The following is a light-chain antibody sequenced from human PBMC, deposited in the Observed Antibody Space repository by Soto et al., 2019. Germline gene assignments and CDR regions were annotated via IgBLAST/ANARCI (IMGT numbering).Light chain of an antibody. CDR1: QGISSC. CDR3: QQANSFPGA. CDR2: AAS. J-gene: IGKJ1*01. V-gene: IGKV1-12*01. Sequence: DIQMTQSPSSVSASVGDRVTITCRASQGISSCLAWYQQKPGKAPKLLIYAASSLQSGVPSRFSGSGSGTDFTLPISSLQPEDFATYYCQQANSFPGAFGQGTKVEIK.